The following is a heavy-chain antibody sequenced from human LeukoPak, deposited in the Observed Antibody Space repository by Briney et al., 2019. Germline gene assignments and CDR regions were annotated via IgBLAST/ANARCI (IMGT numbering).Heavy chain of an antibody. D-gene: IGHD3-22*01. V-gene: IGHV3-23*01. CDR2: ISGSGGST. J-gene: IGHJ4*02. CDR3: AKVGDYYDSSGYSSYYFDY. CDR1: GLTFSSYA. Sequence: PGGSLRLSCAASGLTFSSYAMSWVRQAPGKGLEWVSAISGSGGSTYYADSVKGRFTISRDNSKNTLYLQMNSLRAEDTAVYYCAKVGDYYDSSGYSSYYFDYWGQGTLVTVSS.